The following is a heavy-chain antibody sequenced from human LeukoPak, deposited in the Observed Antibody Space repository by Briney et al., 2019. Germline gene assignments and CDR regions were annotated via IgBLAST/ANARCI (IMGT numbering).Heavy chain of an antibody. J-gene: IGHJ5*02. D-gene: IGHD3-3*01. CDR1: GGSISSYY. CDR3: ARRSATILGSGNRFDP. CDR2: INYSGST. V-gene: IGHV4-59*08. Sequence: SETLSLTCTVSGGSISSYYWSWIRQPPGKGLECIGFINYSGSTNYNPSLKSRVTISVDTSKNQFSLKLSSVTAADTAVYYCARRSATILGSGNRFDPWGQGTLVTVSS.